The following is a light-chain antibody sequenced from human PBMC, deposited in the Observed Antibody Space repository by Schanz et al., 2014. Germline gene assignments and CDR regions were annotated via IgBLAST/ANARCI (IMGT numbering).Light chain of an antibody. CDR2: DVS. CDR3: CSYAGSSTVV. V-gene: IGLV2-14*01. Sequence: QSVLTQPASVSGSPGQSITLSCTGTSSDVGGTNYVSWYQQHPGKVPKLMIYDVSNRPSGVSNRFSGSKSGNTASLTISGLQAEDEADYYCCSYAGSSTVVFGGGTKLTVL. CDR1: SSDVGGTNY. J-gene: IGLJ2*01.